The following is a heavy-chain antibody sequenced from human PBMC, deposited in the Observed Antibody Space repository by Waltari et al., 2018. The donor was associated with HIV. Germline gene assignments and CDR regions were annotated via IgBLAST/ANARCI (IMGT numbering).Heavy chain of an antibody. CDR3: ARDLMGGQQLGFDS. CDR2: INTITGDP. V-gene: IGHV7-4-1*02. Sequence: QVQLVQSESELKKPGASVKVSCKASGYTFNKYAINWVRQAPGQGLEWMGWINTITGDPRYAQGVTGRCVVSVDSSVSTAFLGINSLNAEDTAVYYCARDLMGGQQLGFDSWGQGTLVTVSS. J-gene: IGHJ4*02. D-gene: IGHD6-13*01. CDR1: GYTFNKYA.